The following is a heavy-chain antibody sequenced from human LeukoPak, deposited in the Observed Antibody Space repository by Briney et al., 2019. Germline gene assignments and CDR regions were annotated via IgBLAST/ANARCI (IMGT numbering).Heavy chain of an antibody. D-gene: IGHD3-3*01. CDR1: GGSISSSSYY. J-gene: IGHJ5*02. Sequence: SETLSLTCTVPGGSISSSSYYWGWIRQPPGKGLEWIGEIYHSGNTNYNPSLKSRVTISVDKSKNQFSLRLTSVTAADTAVYYCARKTSITIFGVVTSNWFDPWGQGTLVTVSS. CDR3: ARKTSITIFGVVTSNWFDP. V-gene: IGHV4-39*07. CDR2: IYHSGNT.